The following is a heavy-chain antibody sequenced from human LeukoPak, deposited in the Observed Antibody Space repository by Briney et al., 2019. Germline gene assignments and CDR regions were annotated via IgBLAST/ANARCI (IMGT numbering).Heavy chain of an antibody. V-gene: IGHV3-30*02. CDR1: GFTFSSYG. CDR2: IRYDGSNK. CDR3: AKDRYSSSPVSDY. D-gene: IGHD6-6*01. J-gene: IGHJ4*02. Sequence: GGSLRLSCAASGFTFSSYGMHWVRQAPGKGLEWVAFIRYDGSNKYYADSVKGRFTISRDNSKNTLYLQMNSLRAEDTAVYYCAKDRYSSSPVSDYWGQGTLVTVSS.